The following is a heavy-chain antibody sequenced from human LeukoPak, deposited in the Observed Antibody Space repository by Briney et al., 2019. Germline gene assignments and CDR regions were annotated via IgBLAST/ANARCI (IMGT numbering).Heavy chain of an antibody. CDR3: ARDALLWFGELPPDWFDP. Sequence: SETLSLTCTVSGGSISSSDYYWGWIRQPPGKGLEWIGSIYYSGSTYYNPSLKSRVTISVDTSKNQFSLKLSSVTAADTAVYYCARDALLWFGELPPDWFDPWGQGTLVTVSS. V-gene: IGHV4-39*07. CDR1: GGSISSSDYY. CDR2: IYYSGST. D-gene: IGHD3-10*01. J-gene: IGHJ5*02.